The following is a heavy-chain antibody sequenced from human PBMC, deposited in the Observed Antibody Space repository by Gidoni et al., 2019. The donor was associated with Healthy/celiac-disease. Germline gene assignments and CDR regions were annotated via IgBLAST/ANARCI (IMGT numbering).Heavy chain of an antibody. CDR1: GGSISSSSYY. CDR2: IYYSGST. CDR3: ARPISGGAYFDY. Sequence: LQLQESGPGLVKPSETLSLTCTVSGGSISSSSYYWGWIRQPPGKGLEWIGSIYYSGSTYYNPSLKSRVTISVDTSKNQFSLKLSSVTAADTAVYYCARPISGGAYFDYWGQGTLVTVSS. V-gene: IGHV4-39*01. D-gene: IGHD3-10*01. J-gene: IGHJ4*02.